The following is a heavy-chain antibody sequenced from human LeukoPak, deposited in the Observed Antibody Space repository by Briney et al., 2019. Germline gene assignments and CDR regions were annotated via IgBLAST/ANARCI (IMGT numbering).Heavy chain of an antibody. J-gene: IGHJ5*02. Sequence: ASVKVSCKASGYTFTGYYMHWVRQAPGQGLEWMGWINPNSGGTNYAQKFQGRVTMTRDTSISTAYMELSRLRSDDTAVYYCARGEYNYGRDWFDPWGQGTLVTVSS. CDR3: ARGEYNYGRDWFDP. V-gene: IGHV1-2*02. CDR1: GYTFTGYY. D-gene: IGHD5-18*01. CDR2: INPNSGGT.